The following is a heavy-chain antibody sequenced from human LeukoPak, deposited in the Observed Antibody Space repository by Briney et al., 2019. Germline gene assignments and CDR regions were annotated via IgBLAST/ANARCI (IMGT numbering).Heavy chain of an antibody. CDR1: GFTFSSYS. V-gene: IGHV3-21*04. D-gene: IGHD5-12*01. Sequence: GGSLRLSCAASGFTFSSYSMNWVRQAPGKGLEWVSSISSSSSYIYYADSVKGRFTISRDNAKNSLYLQMNSLRAEDTAVYYCANSPVIVATIMRVYWGQGTLVTVSS. J-gene: IGHJ4*02. CDR2: ISSSSSYI. CDR3: ANSPVIVATIMRVY.